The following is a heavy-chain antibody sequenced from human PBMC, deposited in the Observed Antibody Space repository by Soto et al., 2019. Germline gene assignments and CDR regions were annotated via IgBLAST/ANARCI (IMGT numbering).Heavy chain of an antibody. J-gene: IGHJ6*02. CDR2: IIPIFGTA. D-gene: IGHD6-13*01. CDR3: ARGXGWGSSSFRDYYYGMDV. Sequence: GASVKVSCKASGGTFSSYAISWVRQAPGQGLEWMGGIIPIFGTANYAQKFQGRVTITADESTSTAYMELSSLRSEDTAVYYCARGXGWGSSSFRDYYYGMDVWGQGATVTVSS. V-gene: IGHV1-69*13. CDR1: GGTFSSYA.